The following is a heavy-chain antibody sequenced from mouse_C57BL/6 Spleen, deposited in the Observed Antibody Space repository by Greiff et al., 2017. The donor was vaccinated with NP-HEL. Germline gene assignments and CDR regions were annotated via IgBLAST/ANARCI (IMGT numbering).Heavy chain of an antibody. CDR2: INPNNGGT. CDR1: GYTFTDYN. D-gene: IGHD1-1*01. CDR3: ASGLLLRPPWYFDV. Sequence: EVQLQQSGPELVKPGASVKIPCKASGYTFTDYNMDWVKQSHGKSLEWIGDINPNNGGTIYNQKFKGKATLTVDKSSSTAYMEHRSLISEGTAVYYCASGLLLRPPWYFDVWGTGTTVTVSA. V-gene: IGHV1-18*01. J-gene: IGHJ1*03.